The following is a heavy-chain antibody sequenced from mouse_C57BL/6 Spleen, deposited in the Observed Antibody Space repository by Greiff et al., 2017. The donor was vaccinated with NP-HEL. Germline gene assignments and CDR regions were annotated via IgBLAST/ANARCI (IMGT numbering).Heavy chain of an antibody. V-gene: IGHV1-59*01. CDR2: IDPSDSYT. CDR1: GYTFTSYW. D-gene: IGHD2-2*01. CDR3: AIYGYD. J-gene: IGHJ2*01. Sequence: QVQLQQPGAELVRPGISVKLSCKASGYTFTSYWMHWVKQRPGQGLEWIGVIDPSDSYTNYNQKFKGKATLTVDTSSSTAYMQLSSLTSEDSAVYYCAIYGYDWGQGTTLTVSS.